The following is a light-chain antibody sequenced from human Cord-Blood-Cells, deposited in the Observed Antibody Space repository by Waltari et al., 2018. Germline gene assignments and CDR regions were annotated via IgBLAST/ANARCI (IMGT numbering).Light chain of an antibody. J-gene: IGLJ2*01. CDR2: QDS. Sequence: SYELTQPPSVSVSPGQTASITCSGDNLGDKYACWYQQKPGQSPVLVIYQDSKRPSGIPGRVSGSNSGNTATLTISGTQAMDEADYYCQAWDSSTVVFGGGTKLTVL. V-gene: IGLV3-1*01. CDR1: NLGDKY. CDR3: QAWDSSTVV.